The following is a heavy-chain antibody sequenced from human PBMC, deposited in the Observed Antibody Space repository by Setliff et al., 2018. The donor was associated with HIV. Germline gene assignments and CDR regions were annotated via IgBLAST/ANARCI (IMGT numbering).Heavy chain of an antibody. D-gene: IGHD6-6*01. Sequence: SETLSLTCSVSGVSVGSGDYYWHWIRQRPEKALEWIGYILHSGDTYYNPSLKSRISMSVDTSKNQFSLELTSLTAADTAVYYCATRPRIAARPFDYWGQGMLVTVSS. CDR2: ILHSGDT. CDR1: GVSVGSGDYY. CDR3: ATRPRIAARPFDY. V-gene: IGHV4-31*03. J-gene: IGHJ4*02.